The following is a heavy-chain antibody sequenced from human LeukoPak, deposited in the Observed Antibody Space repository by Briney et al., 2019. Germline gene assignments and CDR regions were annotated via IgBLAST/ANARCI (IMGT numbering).Heavy chain of an antibody. D-gene: IGHD4-23*01. V-gene: IGHV3-74*03. J-gene: IGHJ1*01. CDR1: GFTFSSYW. Sequence: PGGSLRLSCAASGFTFSSYWMHWVRQAPGKGLMWVSGIKPDGSSTMYADSVKGRFTISRDNAKNTLYLQMNSLRGEDTAVYHCYGGNAEHWGQGTMLTVSS. CDR2: IKPDGSST. CDR3: YGGNAEH.